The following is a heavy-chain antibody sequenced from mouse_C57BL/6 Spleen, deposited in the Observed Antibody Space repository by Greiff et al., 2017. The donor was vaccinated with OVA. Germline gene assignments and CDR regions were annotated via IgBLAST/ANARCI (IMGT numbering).Heavy chain of an antibody. CDR1: GFTFSSYG. Sequence: EVQLVESGGDLVKPGGSLKLSCAASGFTFSSYGMSWVRQTPDKRLEWVATISSGGSYTYYPDSVKGRFTISRDNAKNTLYLQMSSLKSEDTAMYYCARHEGTGYAMDYWGQGTSVTVSS. V-gene: IGHV5-6*01. J-gene: IGHJ4*01. CDR3: ARHEGTGYAMDY. CDR2: ISSGGSYT. D-gene: IGHD3-3*01.